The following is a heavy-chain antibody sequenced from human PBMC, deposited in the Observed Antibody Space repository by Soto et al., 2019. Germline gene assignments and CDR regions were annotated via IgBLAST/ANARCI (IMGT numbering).Heavy chain of an antibody. Sequence: GGSLRLSCAASGFTFSSYAMSWVRQAPGKGLEWVSAISGSGGSTYYADSVKGRFTISRDNSKNTLYLQMNSLRAEDTAVYYCAKRLALPLTFRLPWDAFDIWGQGTMVTVSS. J-gene: IGHJ3*02. CDR3: AKRLALPLTFRLPWDAFDI. CDR1: GFTFSSYA. D-gene: IGHD2-2*01. CDR2: ISGSGGST. V-gene: IGHV3-23*01.